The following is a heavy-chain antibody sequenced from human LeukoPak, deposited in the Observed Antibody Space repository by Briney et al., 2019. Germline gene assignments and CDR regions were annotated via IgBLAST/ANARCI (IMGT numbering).Heavy chain of an antibody. CDR1: GGSISSSSYY. Sequence: SETLSLTCTVSGGSISSSSYYWGWIRQPPGKGLEWLGSIYYSGSTYYNPSLKSRVTISVDTSKNQFSLKLSSVTAADTAVYYCARLCSGGSCYFSAEYFQHWGQGTLVTVSS. CDR3: ARLCSGGSCYFSAEYFQH. J-gene: IGHJ1*01. D-gene: IGHD2-15*01. V-gene: IGHV4-39*01. CDR2: IYYSGST.